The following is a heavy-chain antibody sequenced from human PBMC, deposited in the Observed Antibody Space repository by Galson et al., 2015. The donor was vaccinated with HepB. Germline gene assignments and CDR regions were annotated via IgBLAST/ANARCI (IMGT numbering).Heavy chain of an antibody. CDR3: ARTMVRGVIIRLGYYYGMDV. D-gene: IGHD3-10*01. CDR1: GYTFTSYD. V-gene: IGHV1-8*01. J-gene: IGHJ6*02. CDR2: MNPNSGNT. Sequence: SVKVSCKASGYTFTSYDINWVRQATGQGLEWMGWMNPNSGNTGYAQKFQGRVTMTRNTSISTAYMELSSLRSEDTAVYYCARTMVRGVIIRLGYYYGMDVWGQGTTVTVSS.